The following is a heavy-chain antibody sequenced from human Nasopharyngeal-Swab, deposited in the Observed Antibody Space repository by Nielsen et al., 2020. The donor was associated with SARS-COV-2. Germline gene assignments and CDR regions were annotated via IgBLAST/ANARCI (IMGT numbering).Heavy chain of an antibody. V-gene: IGHV3-9*01. Sequence: SLKISCAASGFTFDAYAMPWVRQAPGKGLEWVSGISWNSGSIGYADSVKGRFTISRDNAKNSLYLQLNSLRAEDTALYYCAGVLSATYWGQGTLVTVSS. CDR1: GFTFDAYA. D-gene: IGHD2-8*01. CDR2: ISWNSGSI. CDR3: AGVLSATY. J-gene: IGHJ4*02.